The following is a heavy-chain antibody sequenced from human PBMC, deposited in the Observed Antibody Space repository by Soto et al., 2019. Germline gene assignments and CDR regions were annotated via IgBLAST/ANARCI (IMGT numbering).Heavy chain of an antibody. V-gene: IGHV3-23*01. Sequence: GGSLRLSCAASGFTFSSYAMSWVRQAPGKGLEWVSAISGSGGSTYYADSVKGRFTISRDNSKNTLYLQMNSLRAEDTAVYYCAKDQISYSSSSSGFDYGGQGTLVTVSS. CDR1: GFTFSSYA. D-gene: IGHD6-6*01. CDR2: ISGSGGST. CDR3: AKDQISYSSSSSGFDY. J-gene: IGHJ4*02.